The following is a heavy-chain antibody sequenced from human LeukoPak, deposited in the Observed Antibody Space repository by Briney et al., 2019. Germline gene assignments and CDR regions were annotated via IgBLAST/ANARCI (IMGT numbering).Heavy chain of an antibody. J-gene: IGHJ5*02. CDR2: IRSKAYGGTT. CDR3: TRDQRYCSGGSCSYANWFDP. Sequence: GGSLRLSCTASGFTFGDYAMSWVRQAPGKGLEWVGFIRSKAYGGTTEYAASVKDRFTISRDDSKSIAYLQMHSLKTEDTAVYYCTRDQRYCSGGSCSYANWFDPWGQGTLVTVSS. D-gene: IGHD2-15*01. CDR1: GFTFGDYA. V-gene: IGHV3-49*04.